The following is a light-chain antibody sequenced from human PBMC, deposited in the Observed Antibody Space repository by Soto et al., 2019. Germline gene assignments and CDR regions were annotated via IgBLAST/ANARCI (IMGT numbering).Light chain of an antibody. Sequence: DIQMTQSPSSLSASVGDRVTITCRASQSISSYLNWYQQKPGEAPKVLIYAASSLQPGVPSRFSGSGSGTDFTLTISSLQPEDFATYYCQQSYRTPRTFGPGTKLEIK. CDR1: QSISSY. J-gene: IGKJ3*01. CDR3: QQSYRTPRT. V-gene: IGKV1-39*01. CDR2: AAS.